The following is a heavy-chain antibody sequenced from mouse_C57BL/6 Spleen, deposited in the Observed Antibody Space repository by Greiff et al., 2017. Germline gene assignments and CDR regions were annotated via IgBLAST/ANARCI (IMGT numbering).Heavy chain of an antibody. D-gene: IGHD2-3*01. Sequence: EVQLVESGGGLVQPKGSLKLSCAASGFSFNTYAMNWVRQAPGKGLEWVARIRSKSNNYTTYYADSVKDRFTISRDDSESMPYLQMNILKTEATAMYYGVRHDGPSGFAYWGQGTLVTVSA. V-gene: IGHV10-1*01. CDR3: VRHDGPSGFAY. CDR2: IRSKSNNYTT. J-gene: IGHJ3*01. CDR1: GFSFNTYA.